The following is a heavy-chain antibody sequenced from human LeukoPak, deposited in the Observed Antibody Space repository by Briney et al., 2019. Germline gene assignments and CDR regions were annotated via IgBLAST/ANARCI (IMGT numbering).Heavy chain of an antibody. CDR2: ISTTGTTI. Sequence: GGSLRLSCAASGFTFSAYHINWVRQAPGKGLEWISCISTTGTTIHYADSVKGRFAISRDNAKSSLYLQMNSLRDEDTAVYYCARVWQDYSGVDYWGQGTLVTVSS. CDR1: GFTFSAYH. J-gene: IGHJ4*02. D-gene: IGHD2-21*01. CDR3: ARVWQDYSGVDY. V-gene: IGHV3-48*02.